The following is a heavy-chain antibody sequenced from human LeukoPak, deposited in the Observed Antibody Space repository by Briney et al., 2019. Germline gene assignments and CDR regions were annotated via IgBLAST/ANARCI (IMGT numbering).Heavy chain of an antibody. CDR3: ARVYGSSFRANGAFDI. CDR1: GYTFTSYG. J-gene: IGHJ3*02. Sequence: GASVKVSCKASGYTFTSYGISWVRQAPGQGLEWMGWISAYNGNTNYVQKFQDRVTMTTDTSTSTAYMELRSLRSDDTAVYYCARVYGSSFRANGAFDIWGQGTMVTVSS. D-gene: IGHD3-10*01. V-gene: IGHV1-18*01. CDR2: ISAYNGNT.